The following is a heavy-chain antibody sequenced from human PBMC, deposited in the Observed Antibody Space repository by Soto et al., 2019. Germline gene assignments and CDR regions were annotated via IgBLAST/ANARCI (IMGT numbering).Heavy chain of an antibody. Sequence: EVQLVESGGGLVQPGGSLKLSYAASGFTFSGSAMHWVRQASGKGLEWVGRIRSKANSYATAYAASVKGRFTISRDDSKNPAYLKMHSLKTEDTAVYYCTRHRNYCSGGSCYTPDFDYWGQGTLVTVSS. J-gene: IGHJ4*02. D-gene: IGHD2-15*01. CDR1: GFTFSGSA. CDR3: TRHRNYCSGGSCYTPDFDY. CDR2: IRSKANSYAT. V-gene: IGHV3-73*02.